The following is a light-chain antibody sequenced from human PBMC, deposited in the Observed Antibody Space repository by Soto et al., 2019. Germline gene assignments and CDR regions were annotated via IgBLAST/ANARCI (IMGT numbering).Light chain of an antibody. J-gene: IGKJ5*01. CDR3: QQYGTSPRT. Sequence: EGGWTQSPGTLSLSPGERATLSCRASQSVSSNNLAWYQQKLGRAPRLLISGASRRATGIPDRFSGSGSGTDFTLTITSLEPEDFAVYYCQQYGTSPRTFGQGTRLEI. CDR1: QSVSSNN. CDR2: GAS. V-gene: IGKV3-20*01.